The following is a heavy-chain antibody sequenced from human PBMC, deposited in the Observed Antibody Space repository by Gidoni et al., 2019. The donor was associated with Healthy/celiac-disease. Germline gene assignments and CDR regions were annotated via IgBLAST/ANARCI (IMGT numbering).Heavy chain of an antibody. D-gene: IGHD2-21*02. CDR2: IDHSGST. V-gene: IGHV4-38-2*01. Sequence: VPLQESGPGLVKPSETLSLPCAASASYISSGYSCGWIRQPPEKGLEWLGSIDHSGSTYYNPSLKSRVTISVDTSKNQFSLKLSSVTAADTAVYYCARGVDIVVVTAILANDYWGQGTLVTVSS. CDR3: ARGVDIVVVTAILANDY. CDR1: ASYISSGYS. J-gene: IGHJ4*02.